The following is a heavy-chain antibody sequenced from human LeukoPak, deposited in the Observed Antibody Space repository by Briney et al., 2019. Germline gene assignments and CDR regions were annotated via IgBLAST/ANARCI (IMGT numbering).Heavy chain of an antibody. J-gene: IGHJ4*02. CDR2: INWNGGST. CDR1: GFTFDDYG. Sequence: GGSLRLSCAASGFTFDDYGISWVRQAPGKGLEWVSGINWNGGSTGYADSVKGRFTISRDNAKNSLYLQMNSLRAEDTALYYCARAVGGSYSGYDYGDYWGQGTLVTVSS. D-gene: IGHD5-12*01. CDR3: ARAVGGSYSGYDYGDY. V-gene: IGHV3-20*04.